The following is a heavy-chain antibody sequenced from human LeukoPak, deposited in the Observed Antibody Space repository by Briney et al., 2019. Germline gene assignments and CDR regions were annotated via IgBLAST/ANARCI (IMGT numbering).Heavy chain of an antibody. CDR3: AKGDIVVVPAAMGV. CDR2: ISSSGSTI. CDR1: GFTFSDYY. Sequence: PGGSLRLSCAASGFTFSDYYMSWIRQAPGKGLEWVSYISSSGSTIYYADSVKGRFTISRDNAKNSLYLQMNSLRAEDTAVYYCAKGDIVVVPAAMGVWGKGTTVTVSS. V-gene: IGHV3-11*04. D-gene: IGHD2-2*01. J-gene: IGHJ6*04.